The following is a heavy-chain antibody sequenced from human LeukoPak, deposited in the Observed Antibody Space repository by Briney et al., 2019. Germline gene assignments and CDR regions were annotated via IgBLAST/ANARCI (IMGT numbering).Heavy chain of an antibody. D-gene: IGHD5-18*01. CDR1: GFTFSSYA. V-gene: IGHV3-23*01. CDR3: AKADGYSYGQYYYYYYMDV. CDR2: MSGSGGSP. Sequence: GGSLRLSCAASGFTFSSYAMSWVRQAPGKGLEWVSAMSGSGGSPYYADSVKGRFIISRDNSKNTLYLQMNSLRAEDTAVYYCAKADGYSYGQYYYYYYMDVWGKGTTVTVPS. J-gene: IGHJ6*03.